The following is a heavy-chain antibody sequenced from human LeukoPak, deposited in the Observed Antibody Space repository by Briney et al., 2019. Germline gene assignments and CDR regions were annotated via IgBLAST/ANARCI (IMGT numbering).Heavy chain of an antibody. D-gene: IGHD3-9*01. J-gene: IGHJ4*02. CDR3: ARGVRYFDWLLRP. Sequence: ASVKVSCKASGGTFSSYAISWVRQAPGQGLEWMGGIIPIFGTANYAQKFQGRVTITTDESTSTAYMELSCLRSEDTAVYYCARGVRYFDWLLRPWGQGTLVTVSS. V-gene: IGHV1-69*05. CDR1: GGTFSSYA. CDR2: IIPIFGTA.